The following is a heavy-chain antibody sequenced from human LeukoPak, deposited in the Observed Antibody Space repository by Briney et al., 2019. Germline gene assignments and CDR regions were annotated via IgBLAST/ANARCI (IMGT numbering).Heavy chain of an antibody. CDR3: ARDPFPHGSGSYYDS. CDR2: ISCDGRTK. V-gene: IGHV3-30*04. CDR1: GFNFSSYD. Sequence: GGSLRLSCAASGFNFSSYDMHWVRQAPGKGLQWVAVISCDGRTKFYADSVKGRFTFSRDNSKNTVYLQMNSLRPGDTAIYYCARDPFPHGSGSYYDSWGQGALVIVSS. J-gene: IGHJ4*02. D-gene: IGHD3-10*01.